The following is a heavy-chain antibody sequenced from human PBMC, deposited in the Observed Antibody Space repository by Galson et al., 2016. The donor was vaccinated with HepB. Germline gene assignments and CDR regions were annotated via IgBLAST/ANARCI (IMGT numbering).Heavy chain of an antibody. CDR1: GGSVSSGSYY. D-gene: IGHD3-10*01. CDR3: ARYGGGSVYYYGMDG. Sequence: SETLSLTCTVSGGSVSSGSYYWSWIRQPPGKGLEWIGYIYYSGSTNYNPSLKSRVTISVDTSKDHVSLNLSSVTAADTAVYYCARYGGGSVYYYGMDGWGQGTTVTVSS. J-gene: IGHJ6*02. V-gene: IGHV4-61*01. CDR2: IYYSGST.